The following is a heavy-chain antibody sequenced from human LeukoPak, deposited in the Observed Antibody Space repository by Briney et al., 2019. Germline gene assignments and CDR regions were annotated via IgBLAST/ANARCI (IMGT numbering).Heavy chain of an antibody. CDR2: FSGGGDS. Sequence: HPGGSLRLSRAASGFTSGIYAMSWVRQAPGKGLEWVSAFSGGGDSFYADSVKGRFTISRDTSNKILYLRMSSLRAEDTAVYYCAKEVDRHFDLKYWGQGALVTVSS. D-gene: IGHD3-22*01. J-gene: IGHJ4*02. CDR1: GFTSGIYA. V-gene: IGHV3-23*01. CDR3: AKEVDRHFDLKY.